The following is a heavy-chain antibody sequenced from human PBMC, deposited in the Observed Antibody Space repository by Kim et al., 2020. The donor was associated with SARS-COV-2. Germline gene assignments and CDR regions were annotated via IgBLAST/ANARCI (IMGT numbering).Heavy chain of an antibody. V-gene: IGHV4-39*01. CDR2: IYYSGST. J-gene: IGHJ5*02. CDR3: ASHDPIAVAGMGA. D-gene: IGHD6-19*01. CDR1: GGSISSSSYY. Sequence: SETLSLTCTVSGGSISSSSYYWGWIRQPPGKGLEWIGSIYYSGSTYYNPSLKSRVTISVDTSKNQFSLKLSSVTAADTAVYYCASHDPIAVAGMGAWGQGTLVTVSS.